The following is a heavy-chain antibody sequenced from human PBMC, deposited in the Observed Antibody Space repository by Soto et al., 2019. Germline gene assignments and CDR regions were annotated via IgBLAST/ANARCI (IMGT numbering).Heavy chain of an antibody. Sequence: PSETLSLTCAVSGGSIISSNWWIWFRQPPGKGLEWIGEIYHSGSTNYNPSLKSRVTISVDKSKNQFSLKLSSVTAADTAVYYCASYSYGWFGELLNYWGQGTLVTVSS. D-gene: IGHD3-10*01. CDR2: IYHSGST. J-gene: IGHJ4*02. CDR3: ASYSYGWFGELLNY. V-gene: IGHV4-4*02. CDR1: GGSIISSNW.